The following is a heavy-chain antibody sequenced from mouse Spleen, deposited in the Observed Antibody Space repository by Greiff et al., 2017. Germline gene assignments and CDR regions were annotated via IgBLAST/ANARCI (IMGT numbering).Heavy chain of an antibody. D-gene: IGHD1-2*01. Sequence: VQLQQSGPELVKPGASVKISCKASGYAFSSSWMNWVKQRPGKGLEWIGRIYPGDGDTNYNGKFKGKATLTADKSSSTAYMQLSSLTSEDSAVYFCARGPLLRLHAMDYWGQGTSVTVSS. V-gene: IGHV1-82*01. CDR2: IYPGDGDT. CDR3: ARGPLLRLHAMDY. J-gene: IGHJ4*01. CDR1: GYAFSSSW.